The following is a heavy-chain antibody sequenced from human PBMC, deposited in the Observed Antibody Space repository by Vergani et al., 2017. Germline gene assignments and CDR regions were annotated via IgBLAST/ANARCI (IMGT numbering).Heavy chain of an antibody. D-gene: IGHD6-13*01. CDR2: IGTAGDT. Sequence: EVQLVESGRGLVQPGGSLRLSCAASGFTFSSYDMHWVRQATGKGLEWVSAIGTAGDTYYPGSVKGRFTISRENAKNSLYLQMNSLRAGDTAVYYCAREGSSSWYGFDYWGQGTLVTVSS. V-gene: IGHV3-13*04. CDR1: GFTFSSYD. J-gene: IGHJ4*02. CDR3: AREGSSSWYGFDY.